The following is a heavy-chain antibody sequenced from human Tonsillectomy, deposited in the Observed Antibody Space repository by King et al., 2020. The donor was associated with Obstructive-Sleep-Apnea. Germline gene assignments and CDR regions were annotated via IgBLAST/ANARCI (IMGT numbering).Heavy chain of an antibody. Sequence: VQLVQSGAEVKKPGASVKVSCKASGYTFTRYSMHWVRQVPGQRLEWLGWISAGNGDTKYSQKFQGRATIIRDTDASTIYMELSSLTSEDTAVYYCARGERSGWPFDYWGQGTLVTVSS. CDR3: ARGERSGWPFDY. CDR1: GYTFTRYS. CDR2: ISAGNGDT. J-gene: IGHJ4*02. V-gene: IGHV1-3*01. D-gene: IGHD6-19*01.